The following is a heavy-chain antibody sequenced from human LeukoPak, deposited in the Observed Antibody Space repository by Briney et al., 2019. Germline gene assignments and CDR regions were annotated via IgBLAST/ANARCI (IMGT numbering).Heavy chain of an antibody. D-gene: IGHD6-19*01. V-gene: IGHV3-23*01. J-gene: IGHJ4*02. CDR3: AKGRREQWLVPVDY. CDR2: ISGSGGST. CDR1: GCTFSSYS. Sequence: GGSLRLSRAASGCTFSSYSMSWVRQAPGKGLEWVSAISGSGGSTYYADSVKGRFTISRDNSKNTLYLQMNSLRAEDTAVYYCAKGRREQWLVPVDYWGQGTLVTVSS.